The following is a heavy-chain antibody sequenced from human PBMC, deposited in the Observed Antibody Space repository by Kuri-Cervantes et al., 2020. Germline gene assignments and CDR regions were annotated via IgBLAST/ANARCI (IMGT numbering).Heavy chain of an antibody. Sequence: ASVKVSCKASGYTFTTYGISWVRQAPGQGLEWMGWISPYNNNTNYAQKLQGRVTLTTDTSTNTAYMDLRSLRSDDTAVYYCANRRDAFDIWGQGTMVTVSS. J-gene: IGHJ3*02. CDR1: GYTFTTYG. CDR3: ANRRDAFDI. CDR2: ISPYNNNT. V-gene: IGHV1-18*01.